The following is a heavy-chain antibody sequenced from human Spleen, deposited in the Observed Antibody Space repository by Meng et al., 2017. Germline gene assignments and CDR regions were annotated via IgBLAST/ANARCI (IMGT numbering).Heavy chain of an antibody. V-gene: IGHV3-23*01. J-gene: IGHJ3*02. Sequence: GGSLRPSCAASGFTFSSYAMSWVRQAPGKGLEWVSGISGSEDSTYYADSGKGRFTISRDNSKNTMYLQMNSLRVEDTAVYYCAKDWGVAGTDAFDIWGQGTMVTVSS. D-gene: IGHD6-19*01. CDR2: ISGSEDST. CDR1: GFTFSSYA. CDR3: AKDWGVAGTDAFDI.